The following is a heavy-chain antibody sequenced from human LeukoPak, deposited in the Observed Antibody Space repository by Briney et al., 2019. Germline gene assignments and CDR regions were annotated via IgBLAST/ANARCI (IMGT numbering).Heavy chain of an antibody. D-gene: IGHD4-17*01. J-gene: IGHJ4*02. CDR3: AKDRGYGEHEPFES. V-gene: IGHV3-30*18. CDR1: GFTFSGYA. Sequence: GGSLRLSCVGSGFTFSGYAIHWVRQAPGKGLEWVAVASHDEVGKQFADSVKGRFTLSRDNSRDLVHLQMNRLRDEDTGVYYCAKDRGYGEHEPFESWGQGSLVAVSS. CDR2: ASHDEVGK.